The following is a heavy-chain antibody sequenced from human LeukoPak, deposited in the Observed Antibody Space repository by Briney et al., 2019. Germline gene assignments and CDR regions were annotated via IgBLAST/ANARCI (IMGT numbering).Heavy chain of an antibody. CDR3: ARVHLWYSSSSGADWFDP. CDR2: IIPIFGTA. D-gene: IGHD6-6*01. Sequence: SVKVSCKASGGTFSSYAISWVRQAPGQGLEWMGGIIPIFGTANYAQKFQGRVTITTDESTSTAYMELSSLRSEDTAVYYCARVHLWYSSSSGADWFDPWGQGTLVTASS. V-gene: IGHV1-69*05. CDR1: GGTFSSYA. J-gene: IGHJ5*02.